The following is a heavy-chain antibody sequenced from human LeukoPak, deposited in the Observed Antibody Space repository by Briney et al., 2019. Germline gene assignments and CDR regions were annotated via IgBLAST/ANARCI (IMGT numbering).Heavy chain of an antibody. CDR2: IHSGGGT. CDR1: GGSISDYY. CDR3: ARQVKIAGDTYYRWFGP. D-gene: IGHD2-21*02. J-gene: IGHJ5*02. Sequence: SGTLSLTCAVSGGSISDYYRSWIRQPPRKGLEWVAYIHSGGGTNYNPTLKSRVFVSVDTSKNQFTLKLSSVTDTDTAIYYCARQVKIAGDTYYRWFGPWGQGTLVTVSS. V-gene: IGHV4-4*09.